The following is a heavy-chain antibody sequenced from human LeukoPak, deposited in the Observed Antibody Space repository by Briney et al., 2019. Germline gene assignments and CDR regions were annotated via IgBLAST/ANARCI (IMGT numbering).Heavy chain of an antibody. Sequence: SETLSLSCSVSGGSISNSTYYWGWIRQPPGEGLEFIGSIYYSGSTYYNPSLGTRVTISIGTSKKEFSLKLTSVTAVDTAVYYCARHSSWYGTFGYWGQGTPVTVSS. CDR3: ARHSSWYGTFGY. CDR1: GGSISNSTYY. CDR2: IYYSGST. D-gene: IGHD6-13*01. J-gene: IGHJ4*02. V-gene: IGHV4-39*01.